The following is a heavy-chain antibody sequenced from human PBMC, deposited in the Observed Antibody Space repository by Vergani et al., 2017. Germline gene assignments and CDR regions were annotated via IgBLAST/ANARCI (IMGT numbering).Heavy chain of an antibody. V-gene: IGHV3-23*01. Sequence: EVQLLESGGGLVQPGGSLRLSCAASGFTFSSYAMSWVRQAPGKGLEWVSAISGSGGSTYYEDSVKGRFTISRDNSKNTLYLQMNSLRAEDTAVYYCAKYVIDSSGYYYDYWGQGTLVTVSS. D-gene: IGHD3-22*01. CDR1: GFTFSSYA. CDR2: ISGSGGST. J-gene: IGHJ4*02. CDR3: AKYVIDSSGYYYDY.